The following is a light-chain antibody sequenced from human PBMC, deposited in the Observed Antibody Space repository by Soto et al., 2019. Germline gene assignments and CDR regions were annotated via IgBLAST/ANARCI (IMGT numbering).Light chain of an antibody. Sequence: EVVLTQSPATLSLSPGERATLSCRASQSVGSYLVWYQQKPGQAPRLLIYDASNRATGIPARFSGSGSGTDFTLTISSLEPEDFAVYYCQQRGDWPRTFGQGTKV. J-gene: IGKJ1*01. CDR3: QQRGDWPRT. CDR2: DAS. CDR1: QSVGSY. V-gene: IGKV3-11*01.